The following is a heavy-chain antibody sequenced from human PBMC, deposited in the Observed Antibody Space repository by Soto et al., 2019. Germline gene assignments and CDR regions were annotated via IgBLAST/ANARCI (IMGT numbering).Heavy chain of an antibody. Sequence: ASVKVSCKASGYTFTSYYMHWVRQAPGQGLEWMGIIDPNDGETSYAQKFQGRVTMTEDTSTDTAYMELSSLRSEDTAVYYCATVDDYGSETPSHWFDPWGQGTLVTVSS. CDR3: ATVDDYGSETPSHWFDP. V-gene: IGHV1-46*01. CDR1: GYTFTSYY. J-gene: IGHJ5*02. D-gene: IGHD3-10*01. CDR2: IDPNDGET.